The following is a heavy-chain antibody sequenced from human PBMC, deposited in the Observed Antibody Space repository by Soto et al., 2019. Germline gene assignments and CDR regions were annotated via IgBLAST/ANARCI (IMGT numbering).Heavy chain of an antibody. CDR2: ISSIDGST. CDR1: GFTFSSYP. J-gene: IGHJ6*02. CDR3: VKRMESCPRYYGLDV. D-gene: IGHD1-1*01. Sequence: GSLRPSCATSGFTFSSYPMTWVRQAPGKGLQWVSTISSIDGSTYYADSVKGRFTISRDISTNTLYLQMNSLRAEDTAVYYCVKRMESCPRYYGLDVCGQGTKGTVSS. V-gene: IGHV3-23*01.